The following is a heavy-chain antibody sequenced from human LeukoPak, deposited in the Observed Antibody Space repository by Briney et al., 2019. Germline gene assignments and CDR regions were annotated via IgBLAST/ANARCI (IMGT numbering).Heavy chain of an antibody. CDR3: ARDSGDYYGSGIFRWFDP. J-gene: IGHJ5*02. Sequence: GASVKVSCKASGYTFTGYYMHWVRQAPGQGLEWMGWINPNSGGTNYAQKFQGRVTMASDTSISTAYMELSRLRSDDTAVYYCARDSGDYYGSGIFRWFDPWGQGTLVTVSS. V-gene: IGHV1-2*02. D-gene: IGHD3-10*01. CDR2: INPNSGGT. CDR1: GYTFTGYY.